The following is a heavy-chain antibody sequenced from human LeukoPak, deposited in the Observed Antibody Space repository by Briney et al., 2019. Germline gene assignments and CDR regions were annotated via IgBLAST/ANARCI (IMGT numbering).Heavy chain of an antibody. CDR3: ARVEAGHYFGD. Sequence: GGSLRLSCVASGFTFSFYWMNWVRRAPGKGLEWVANIKRDGSEKYYVDSVKGRFTISRDNAKNSLYLQMNSLRAEDTAVYYCARVEAGHYFGDWGQGTLVTVSS. D-gene: IGHD3-10*01. CDR2: IKRDGSEK. CDR1: GFTFSFYW. V-gene: IGHV3-7*01. J-gene: IGHJ4*02.